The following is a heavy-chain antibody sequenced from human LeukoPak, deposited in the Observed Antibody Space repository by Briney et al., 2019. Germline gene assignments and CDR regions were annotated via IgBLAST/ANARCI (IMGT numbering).Heavy chain of an antibody. CDR3: ARQNGRTQGYCSGGSCYSRNYYGMDV. Sequence: SETLSLTCTVSGGSISSSSYYWGWIRQPPGKGLEWIGSIYYSGTTYYNPSLKSRVTISVDTSKNQFSLKLSSVTAADTAVYYCARQNGRTQGYCSGGSCYSRNYYGMDVWGQGTTVTVSS. CDR2: IYYSGTT. CDR1: GGSISSSSYY. D-gene: IGHD2-15*01. V-gene: IGHV4-39*01. J-gene: IGHJ6*02.